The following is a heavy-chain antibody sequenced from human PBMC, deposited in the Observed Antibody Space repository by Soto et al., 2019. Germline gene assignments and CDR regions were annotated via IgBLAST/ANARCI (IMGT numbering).Heavy chain of an antibody. CDR3: SRFGESWFFDN. V-gene: IGHV3-15*01. D-gene: IGHD3-16*01. J-gene: IGHJ4*02. CDR2: IKRNTDGGTT. Sequence: GGSLRLSCAASGFTVSNAWMSWVRQAPGKGLEWVGRIKRNTDGGTTDYAAPVKGRFTISRDDSKTTLYLQMNSLRTEDTAVYYCSRFGESWFFDNWGQGTLVTVSS. CDR1: GFTVSNAW.